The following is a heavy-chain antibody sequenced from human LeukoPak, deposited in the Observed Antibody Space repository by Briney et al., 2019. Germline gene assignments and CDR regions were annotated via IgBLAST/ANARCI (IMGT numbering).Heavy chain of an antibody. J-gene: IGHJ4*02. Sequence: AGGSLRLSCAASGFTFSSALMTWVRQAPGKGLEWVGHIKNKTNGGTTDYAAPVKGRFIISRDDSKNTLYLQMNSLRTEDTAVYYCARGFCSSTNCYQGPFDFWGQGTLVTVSS. CDR1: GFTFSSAL. CDR3: ARGFCSSTNCYQGPFDF. V-gene: IGHV3-15*01. D-gene: IGHD2-2*01. CDR2: IKNKTNGGTT.